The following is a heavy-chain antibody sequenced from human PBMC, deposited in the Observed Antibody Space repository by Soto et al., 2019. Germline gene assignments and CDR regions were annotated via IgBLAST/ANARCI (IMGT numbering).Heavy chain of an antibody. D-gene: IGHD3-10*01. CDR2: TNHSGST. CDR3: ARGRRGYYYGSESLYYYYGMDV. Sequence: EPLTLTCAVYGGSFSGYYWSWLRQPPGKGLPWMGETNHSGSTNYNPSLKSRVTISVDTSKNQFSLKLSSVTAADTAVYYCARGRRGYYYGSESLYYYYGMDVWGQGTTVTVSS. CDR1: GGSFSGYY. V-gene: IGHV4-34*01. J-gene: IGHJ6*02.